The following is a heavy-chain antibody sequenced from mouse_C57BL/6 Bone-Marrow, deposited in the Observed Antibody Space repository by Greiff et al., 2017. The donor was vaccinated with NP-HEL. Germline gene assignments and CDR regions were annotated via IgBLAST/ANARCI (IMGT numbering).Heavy chain of an antibody. V-gene: IGHV1-61*01. J-gene: IGHJ1*03. Sequence: QVQLQQPGAELVRPGSSVKLSCKASGYTFTSYWMDWVKQRPGQGLEWIGNIYPSDSETHYNQKFKDKATLTVDKSSSTAYMQLSSLTSEDSAVYYCARDGSSPYWDFDVWGTGTTVTVSS. CDR1: GYTFTSYW. D-gene: IGHD1-1*01. CDR3: ARDGSSPYWDFDV. CDR2: IYPSDSET.